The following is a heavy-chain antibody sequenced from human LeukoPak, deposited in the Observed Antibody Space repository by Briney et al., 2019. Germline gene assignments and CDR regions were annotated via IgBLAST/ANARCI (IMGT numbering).Heavy chain of an antibody. V-gene: IGHV1-18*01. CDR1: GYTFTSYG. CDR3: ARDFPDFWSGYYMFAAALDY. Sequence: ASVKVSCKASGYTFTSYGISWVRQAPGQGLEWMGWISAYNGNTNDAQKLQGRVTMTTDTSTSTAYMELRSLRSDDTAVYYCARDFPDFWSGYYMFAAALDYWGQGTLVTVSS. J-gene: IGHJ4*02. D-gene: IGHD3-3*01. CDR2: ISAYNGNT.